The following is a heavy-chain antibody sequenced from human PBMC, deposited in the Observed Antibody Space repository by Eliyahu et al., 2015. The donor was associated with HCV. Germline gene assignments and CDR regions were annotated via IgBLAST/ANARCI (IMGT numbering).Heavy chain of an antibody. V-gene: IGHV3-7*01. CDR3: ARISDQYYDILTGYPDAFDI. CDR2: IKQDGSEK. D-gene: IGHD3-9*01. Sequence: EVQLVESGGGLVQPGGSLRLSCAASGFXFSSXWMXWVRQAPGKGLEWVANIKQDGSEKYYVDSVKGRFTISRDNAKNSLYLQMNSLRAEDTAVYYCARISDQYYDILTGYPDAFDIWGQGTMVTVSS. CDR1: GFXFSSXW. J-gene: IGHJ3*02.